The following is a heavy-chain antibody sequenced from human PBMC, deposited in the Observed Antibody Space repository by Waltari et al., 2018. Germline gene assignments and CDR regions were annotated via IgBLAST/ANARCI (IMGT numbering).Heavy chain of an antibody. CDR3: AARGTTVTTGRDY. CDR2: IYYSGST. CDR1: GGSISSYY. V-gene: IGHV4-59*01. Sequence: QVQLQESGPGLVKPSETLSLTCTVSGGSISSYYWSWIRQPPGKGLEWIGYIYYSGSTNYNPSLKSRVTISVDTSKNQFSLKLSSVTAADTAVYYCAARGTTVTTGRDYWGQGTLVTVSS. D-gene: IGHD4-17*01. J-gene: IGHJ4*02.